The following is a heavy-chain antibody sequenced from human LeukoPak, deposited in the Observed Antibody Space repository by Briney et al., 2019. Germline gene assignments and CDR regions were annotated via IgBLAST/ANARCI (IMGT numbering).Heavy chain of an antibody. CDR2: FYYSGST. CDR1: GGSISSTSYY. D-gene: IGHD2-2*01. J-gene: IGHJ6*02. CDR3: ARRRIVVVPSRYGMDV. Sequence: SETLSLTCTVSGGSISSTSYYWGWIRQPPGKGLEWIGNFYYSGSTYYSPSLKSRVTISVDTSKNQFSLKLSSVTAADTAVYYCARRRIVVVPSRYGMDVWGQGTTVTVSS. V-gene: IGHV4-39*07.